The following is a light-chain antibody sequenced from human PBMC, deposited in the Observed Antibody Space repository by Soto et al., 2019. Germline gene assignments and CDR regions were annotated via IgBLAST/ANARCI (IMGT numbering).Light chain of an antibody. CDR2: EVS. J-gene: IGLJ1*01. CDR1: SSDVGSYYL. Sequence: QDARTQPASVSGSPARSITISCSGTSSDVGSYYLVSWYQQHRGRAPKLIIYEVSHRFSGLSYRFSGSKSGHTASLTISGLQVEDEGDYYCTSFAPGRIYVFGSGTRSPS. V-gene: IGLV2-14*03. CDR3: TSFAPGRIYV.